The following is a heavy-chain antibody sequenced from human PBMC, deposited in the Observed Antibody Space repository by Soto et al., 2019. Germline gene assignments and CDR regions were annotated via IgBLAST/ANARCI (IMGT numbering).Heavy chain of an antibody. CDR2: INPSGGST. Sequence: APVKVSCKASGSTFTSYYMNWVRQAPGQVLEWMGVINPSGGSTSYAQKFQGRVTMTRDTSTSTVYMELSSLSSEDTAVYYCARNRGRMDVWGQGTTVTVSS. D-gene: IGHD3-10*01. CDR3: ARNRGRMDV. J-gene: IGHJ6*02. V-gene: IGHV1-46*01. CDR1: GSTFTSYY.